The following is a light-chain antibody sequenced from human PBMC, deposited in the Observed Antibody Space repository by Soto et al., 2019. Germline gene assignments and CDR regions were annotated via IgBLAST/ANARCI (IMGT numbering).Light chain of an antibody. Sequence: EIVMTQSQSTLSVSPGERATVSCRASHSVSSNLAWYQQKPGQAPRLLIYGASTRATGIPARFSGSGSGTEFTLTISSLQSEDVAVYYCQQYNNWPPATVGQGTKLEIK. V-gene: IGKV3-15*01. CDR1: HSVSSN. CDR3: QQYNNWPPAT. J-gene: IGKJ2*01. CDR2: GAS.